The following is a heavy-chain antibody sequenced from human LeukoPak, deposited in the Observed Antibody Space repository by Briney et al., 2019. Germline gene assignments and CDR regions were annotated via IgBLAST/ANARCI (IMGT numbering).Heavy chain of an antibody. CDR1: GVSISSTEW. Sequence: SETLYLTCAVSGVSISSTEWWIWVRQSPGQGLEWIGEIHRDGRTRYSPSLTSRVSMSIDYSKNQFSLKVSSVTAADTAIYYCGKTDIWFNPIDYWGPGSLVIVSS. D-gene: IGHD3-9*01. CDR3: GKTDIWFNPIDY. J-gene: IGHJ4*02. CDR2: IHRDGRT. V-gene: IGHV4-4*02.